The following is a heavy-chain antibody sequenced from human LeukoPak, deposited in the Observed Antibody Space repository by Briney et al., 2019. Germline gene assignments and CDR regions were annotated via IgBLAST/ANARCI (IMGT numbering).Heavy chain of an antibody. Sequence: ASVKVSCKASRGTFSSYAISWVRQAPGQGPEWMGWISAYNGNTNYAQKLQGRVTITKDTSTSTACMELRSLRSDDTAVYYCASISVGETYLDFWGQGTLVTVSS. J-gene: IGHJ4*02. CDR1: RGTFSSYA. CDR2: ISAYNGNT. D-gene: IGHD1-26*01. CDR3: ASISVGETYLDF. V-gene: IGHV1-18*01.